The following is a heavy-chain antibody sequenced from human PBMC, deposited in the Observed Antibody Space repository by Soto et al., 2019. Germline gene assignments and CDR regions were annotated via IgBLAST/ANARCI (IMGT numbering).Heavy chain of an antibody. Sequence: QVQLVQSGAEVKKPGASVKVSCKASGYTFTSYYMHWVRQAPRQGLEWMGIINPSGGSTSYAQKFQGRVTMTRDTSTSTVYMELSSLRSEDTAVYYCARAGIVVVPAASYYFDYWGQGTLVTVSS. CDR1: GYTFTSYY. CDR3: ARAGIVVVPAASYYFDY. D-gene: IGHD2-2*01. V-gene: IGHV1-46*01. J-gene: IGHJ4*02. CDR2: INPSGGST.